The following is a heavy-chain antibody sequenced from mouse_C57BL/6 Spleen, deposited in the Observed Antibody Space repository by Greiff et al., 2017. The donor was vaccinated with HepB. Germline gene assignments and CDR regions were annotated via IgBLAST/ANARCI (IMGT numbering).Heavy chain of an antibody. Sequence: EVKLVESGGGLVKPGGSLKLSCAASGFTFSDYGMHWVRQAPEKGLEWVAYISSGSSTIYYADTVKGRFTISRDNAKYTLFLQMTSLRSEDTAMYYCARGLQNWGQGTTLTVSS. V-gene: IGHV5-17*01. CDR2: ISSGSSTI. J-gene: IGHJ2*01. CDR3: ARGLQN. CDR1: GFTFSDYG.